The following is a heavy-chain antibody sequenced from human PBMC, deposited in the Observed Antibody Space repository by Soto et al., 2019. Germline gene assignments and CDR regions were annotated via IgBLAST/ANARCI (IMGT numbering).Heavy chain of an antibody. D-gene: IGHD1-20*01. V-gene: IGHV1-69*06. Sequence: QVQLLQSGAEVKKPGSSVKVSCKVSGGAFTNYSLNWVRHAPGQGLEWLGGIIPLHNTSNYSLKLLGRGSVTAEISSNTVYMHLSGLTSDDTATYYCAIWSNWNPLYYRGMDVWGHGTTVTVSS. J-gene: IGHJ6*02. CDR3: AIWSNWNPLYYRGMDV. CDR2: IIPLHNTS. CDR1: GGAFTNYS.